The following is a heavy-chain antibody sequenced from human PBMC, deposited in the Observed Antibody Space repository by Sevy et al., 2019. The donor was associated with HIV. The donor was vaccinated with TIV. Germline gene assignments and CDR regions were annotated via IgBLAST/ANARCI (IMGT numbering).Heavy chain of an antibody. CDR2: IVVGSGNT. D-gene: IGHD2-8*01. CDR1: GFTFTSSA. CDR3: AARYCTNGVCYIGGFFDY. V-gene: IGHV1-58*01. Sequence: ASVEVSCKASGFTFTSSAVQWVRQARGQRLEWIGWIVVGSGNTNYAQKFQERVTITRDMSTSTAYMELSSLRSEDTAVYYCAARYCTNGVCYIGGFFDYWGQGTLVTVSS. J-gene: IGHJ4*02.